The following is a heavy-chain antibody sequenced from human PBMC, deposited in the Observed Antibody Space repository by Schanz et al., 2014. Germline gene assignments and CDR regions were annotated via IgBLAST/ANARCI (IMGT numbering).Heavy chain of an antibody. CDR3: ARGIPYCSSTSCAGVDAYDV. Sequence: QVQLVQSGAEVKKPGASVKVSCEASGYTFTSYYIHWFRQAPGQGLEWMGLINPSVGNTNYAQKFRGRVTMTRDTSTSTVYMELSSLRSEDTAVYYGARGIPYCSSTSCAGVDAYDVWGQGTLVTVSS. CDR1: GYTFTSYY. D-gene: IGHD2-2*01. V-gene: IGHV1-46*01. CDR2: INPSVGNT. J-gene: IGHJ3*01.